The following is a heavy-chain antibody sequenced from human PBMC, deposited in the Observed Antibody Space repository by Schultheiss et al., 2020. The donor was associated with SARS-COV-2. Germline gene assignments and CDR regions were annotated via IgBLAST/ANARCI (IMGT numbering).Heavy chain of an antibody. D-gene: IGHD1-26*01. J-gene: IGHJ3*02. Sequence: GGSLRLSCAASGFTFSSYWMHWVRQAPGKGLVWVSAISGSGGSTYYADSVKGRFTISRDNSKNTLYLQMNSLRAEDTAVYYCAKDPVHSGSYPFDIWGQGTMVTVSS. V-gene: IGHV3-23*01. CDR1: GFTFSSYW. CDR3: AKDPVHSGSYPFDI. CDR2: ISGSGGST.